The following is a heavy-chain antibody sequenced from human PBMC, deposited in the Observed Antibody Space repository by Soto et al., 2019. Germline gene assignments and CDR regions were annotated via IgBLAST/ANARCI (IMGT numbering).Heavy chain of an antibody. CDR2: IYHSGST. V-gene: IGHV4-4*02. CDR1: GVSINSANW. J-gene: IGHJ3*02. CDR3: ARYCGGGSCYLGAFDI. D-gene: IGHD2-15*01. Sequence: QMQLQESGPGLVKPSGTLSLTCTVSGVSINSANWWTWVRQSPGKGLEWIGEIYHSGSTNFNPSLKSRVTISVDNSKNQFYLELTSVTAADTADYYCARYCGGGSCYLGAFDIWGQGTRVPVSS.